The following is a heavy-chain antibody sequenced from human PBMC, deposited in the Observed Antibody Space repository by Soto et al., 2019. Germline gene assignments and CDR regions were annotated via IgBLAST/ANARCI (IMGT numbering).Heavy chain of an antibody. Sequence: QVLLQQWGAGLLKPSETLSLTCRVHGGSFSGYFWTWIRQPPGKGLAWIGEINHSGTTNYNPSLRSGVSISVDTSKNQFSLKLRSVTAADTAVYYCARGPYCSGGSCLNWFDPWGPGTLVTVSS. CDR2: INHSGTT. CDR1: GGSFSGYF. J-gene: IGHJ5*02. D-gene: IGHD2-15*01. V-gene: IGHV4-34*01. CDR3: ARGPYCSGGSCLNWFDP.